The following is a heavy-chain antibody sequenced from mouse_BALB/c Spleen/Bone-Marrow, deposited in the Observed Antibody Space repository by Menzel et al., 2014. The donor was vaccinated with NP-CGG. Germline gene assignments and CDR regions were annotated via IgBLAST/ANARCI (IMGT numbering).Heavy chain of an antibody. D-gene: IGHD2-4*01. CDR2: SRNKANGYTT. V-gene: IGHV7-3*02. Sequence: EVMLVESGGGLAQPGGSLRLSCATSGFTFTDYYMSWVRQPPGKALEWLGFSRNKANGYTTEYSASVKDRFTISRDNSQSILYLQMNTLRAEDSATYYCARDINYDIYWYFDVWGAGTTVTVSS. CDR1: GFTFTDYY. CDR3: ARDINYDIYWYFDV. J-gene: IGHJ1*01.